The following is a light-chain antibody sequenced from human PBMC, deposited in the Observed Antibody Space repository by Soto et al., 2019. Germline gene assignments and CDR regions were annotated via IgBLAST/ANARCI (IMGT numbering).Light chain of an antibody. J-gene: IGLJ1*01. CDR2: GNS. CDR3: QSYDSSLSGYV. Sequence: QSVLTQPPSVSGAPGQRVTISCTGSSSNIGAGYDVHWYQQLPGTAPKLLIYGNSNRPSGVPDRISGSKSGTSASLAITGLQAENEADYYRQSYDSSLSGYVFGTGTKLTVL. CDR1: SSNIGAGYD. V-gene: IGLV1-40*01.